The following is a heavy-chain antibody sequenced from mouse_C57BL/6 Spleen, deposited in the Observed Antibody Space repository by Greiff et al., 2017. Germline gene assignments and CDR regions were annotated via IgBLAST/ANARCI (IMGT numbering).Heavy chain of an antibody. CDR3: ARHSSGSWGFAY. J-gene: IGHJ3*01. Sequence: VQLQQPGAELVRPGSSVKLSCKASGYTFTSYWMHWVKQRPIQGLEWIGNIDPSDSDTHYNQKFKDKATLTVDKSSSTAYMQLSSLTSEDSAVYYCARHSSGSWGFAYWGQGTLVTVSA. V-gene: IGHV1-52*01. CDR2: IDPSDSDT. CDR1: GYTFTSYW. D-gene: IGHD3-2*02.